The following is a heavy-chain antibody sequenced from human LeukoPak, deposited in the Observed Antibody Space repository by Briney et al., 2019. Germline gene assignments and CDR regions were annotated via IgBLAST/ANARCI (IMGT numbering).Heavy chain of an antibody. V-gene: IGHV3-21*01. Sequence: GGSLRLSCAASGFTFSSYSMDWVRQAPGKGLEWVSSITTSSSYIYYADSVKGRFTISRDNAKNSLYLQMNSLRAEDTAVYYCARDLSSATGYWGQGTLVTVSS. D-gene: IGHD4-17*01. CDR3: ARDLSSATGY. CDR1: GFTFSSYS. CDR2: ITTSSSYI. J-gene: IGHJ4*02.